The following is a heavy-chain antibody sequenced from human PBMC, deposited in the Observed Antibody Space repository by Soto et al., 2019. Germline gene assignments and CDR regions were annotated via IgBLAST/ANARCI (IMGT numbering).Heavy chain of an antibody. V-gene: IGHV3-66*01. CDR3: ASPSYGDSDFDY. CDR2: IYSGGST. CDR1: GFTVSSNY. Sequence: PGGSLRLSCAASGFTVSSNYMSWVRQAPGKGLEWISVIYSGGSTYYADSVKGRFTISRDNSKNTLYLQMNSLRAEDTAVYYCASPSYGDSDFDYWGQGTLVTVSS. D-gene: IGHD4-17*01. J-gene: IGHJ4*02.